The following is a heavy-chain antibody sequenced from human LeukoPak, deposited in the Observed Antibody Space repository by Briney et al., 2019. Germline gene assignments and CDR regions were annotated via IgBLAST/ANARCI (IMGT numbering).Heavy chain of an antibody. D-gene: IGHD4-17*01. Sequence: GGSLRLSCAASGFTFSSYSMNWVRQAPGKGLEWVANIKQDGSEKYYVDSVKGRFTISRDNAKNSLYLQMNSLRAEDTAVYYCARVGLTTKYYYGMDVWGQGTTVTVSS. CDR1: GFTFSSYS. CDR2: IKQDGSEK. J-gene: IGHJ6*02. CDR3: ARVGLTTKYYYGMDV. V-gene: IGHV3-7*01.